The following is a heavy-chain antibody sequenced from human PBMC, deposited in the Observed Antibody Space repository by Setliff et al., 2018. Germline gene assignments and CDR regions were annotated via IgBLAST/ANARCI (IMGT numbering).Heavy chain of an antibody. D-gene: IGHD5-12*01. V-gene: IGHV4-59*11. J-gene: IGHJ4*02. CDR1: RGSISNHH. CDR3: ARGGTFRYFDY. CDR2: IHYSGNN. Sequence: PSETLSLTCTVSRGSISNHHLSWIRQAPGKGLEWIGQIHYSGNNNYNPSLMGRGTISGDTSKNQFSLRLISVTAADTAVYYCARGGTFRYFDYWGQGTPVTVS.